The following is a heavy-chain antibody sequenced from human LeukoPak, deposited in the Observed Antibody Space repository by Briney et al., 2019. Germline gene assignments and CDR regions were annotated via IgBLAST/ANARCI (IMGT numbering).Heavy chain of an antibody. J-gene: IGHJ3*02. Sequence: GESLKISCKGFGYSFTSYWSGWLRQMPGKGLEWMGIIYPGDSDARYSPSFQGQVTISADKSISTAYLQWSSLKASDSAMYDCATNTMFRGIHAFDIWGQGTMVTVSS. CDR1: GYSFTSYW. CDR3: ATNTMFRGIHAFDI. V-gene: IGHV5-51*01. D-gene: IGHD3-10*01. CDR2: IYPGDSDA.